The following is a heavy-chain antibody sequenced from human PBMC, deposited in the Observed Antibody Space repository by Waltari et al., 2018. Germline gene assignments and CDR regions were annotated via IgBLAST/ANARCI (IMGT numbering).Heavy chain of an antibody. CDR2: IYSGGST. CDR1: GFTFSRYA. D-gene: IGHD3-10*01. CDR3: AKGGVFDY. Sequence: EVQLLESGGGLVQPGGSLRLSCAASGFTFSRYAMSWVRQGQGKWLECVSVIYSGGSTYYADSVKGRFTISRDNSKNTLYLQMNSLRAEATAVYYCAKGGVFDYWGQGTLVTVSS. V-gene: IGHV3-23*03. J-gene: IGHJ4*02.